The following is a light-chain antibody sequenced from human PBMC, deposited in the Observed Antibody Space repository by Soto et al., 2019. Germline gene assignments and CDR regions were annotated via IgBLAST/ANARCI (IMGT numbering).Light chain of an antibody. J-gene: IGLJ2*01. V-gene: IGLV2-23*01. Sequence: QSALTQPASVSGSPGQSITISCTGTSSDVGSYNLVSWYQQHQGKAPKLMIYEGSKRPSGVSNRFSGCKSGNTASLTISGLQAEDDADYYCCSYAGSVVFGGGTKLTVL. CDR3: CSYAGSVV. CDR2: EGS. CDR1: SSDVGSYNL.